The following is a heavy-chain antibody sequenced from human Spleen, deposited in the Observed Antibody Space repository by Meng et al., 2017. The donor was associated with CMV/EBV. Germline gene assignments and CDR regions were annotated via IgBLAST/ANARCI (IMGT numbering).Heavy chain of an antibody. Sequence: SGDSISRNFYYWGWIRQPPGKGLEWIGSISYSGSTYYNPSLKSRVTMSVDTSKNQFSLKLSSVTAADTAVYYCARVVLSGSGNWFDPWGQGTLVTVSS. CDR3: ARVVLSGSGNWFDP. J-gene: IGHJ5*02. CDR2: ISYSGST. V-gene: IGHV4-39*07. D-gene: IGHD3-10*01. CDR1: GDSISRNFYY.